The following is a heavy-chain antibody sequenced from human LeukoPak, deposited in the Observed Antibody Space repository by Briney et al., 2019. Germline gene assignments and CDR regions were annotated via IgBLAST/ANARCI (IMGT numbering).Heavy chain of an antibody. V-gene: IGHV3-66*01. Sequence: GGSLRLSCAASGFTVSSNYMSWLGQAPGKGLEWVSVIYSGGSTYYADSVKGRFTISRDNSKNTLYLQMNSLRAEDTAVYYCARDGRSGSNYGRVDYWGQGTLVTVSS. CDR1: GFTVSSNY. CDR2: IYSGGST. CDR3: ARDGRSGSNYGRVDY. J-gene: IGHJ4*02. D-gene: IGHD1-26*01.